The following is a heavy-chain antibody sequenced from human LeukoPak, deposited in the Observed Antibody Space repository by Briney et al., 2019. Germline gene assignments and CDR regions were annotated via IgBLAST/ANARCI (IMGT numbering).Heavy chain of an antibody. CDR1: GFNFDNYA. D-gene: IGHD2-15*01. Sequence: GGSLRLSCAASGFNFDNYAMHWVRQAPGKGLEWVSAISATGGTTYYADSVKGRFTISRDNSKNTLYLQMNSLRAEDTAIYYCAKNGDRGAYCSGGSCYPYYYYYIDVWGKGTTVTISS. CDR3: AKNGDRGAYCSGGSCYPYYYYYIDV. V-gene: IGHV3-23*01. CDR2: ISATGGTT. J-gene: IGHJ6*03.